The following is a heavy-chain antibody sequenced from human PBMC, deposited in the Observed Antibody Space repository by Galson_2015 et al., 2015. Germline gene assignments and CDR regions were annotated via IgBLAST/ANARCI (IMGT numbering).Heavy chain of an antibody. CDR3: AKDSYYDSSGSVDYFDY. CDR1: GFTFSSYG. CDR2: ISYDGSNK. V-gene: IGHV3-30*18. J-gene: IGHJ4*02. Sequence: SLRLSCAASGFTFSSYGMHWVRQAPGKGLEWVAVISYDGSNKYYADSVKGRFTISRDNSKNTLYLQMNSLRAEDTAVYYCAKDSYYDSSGSVDYFDYWAREPWSPSPQ. D-gene: IGHD3-22*01.